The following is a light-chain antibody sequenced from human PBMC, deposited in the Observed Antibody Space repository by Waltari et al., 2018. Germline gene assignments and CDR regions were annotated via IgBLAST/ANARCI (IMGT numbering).Light chain of an antibody. CDR3: QSYDSSLSGSV. CDR1: SSNIGAGYD. V-gene: IGLV1-40*01. CDR2: GNS. Sequence: QSVLTQPPSVSGAPGQRVTISCTGSSSNIGAGYDVHWYQQLPGTAPKLLIYGNSNRPSGVPDRFSGSKSLTSASLAITGLQAEDEADYYCQSYDSSLSGSVFGGGTKLTVL. J-gene: IGLJ2*01.